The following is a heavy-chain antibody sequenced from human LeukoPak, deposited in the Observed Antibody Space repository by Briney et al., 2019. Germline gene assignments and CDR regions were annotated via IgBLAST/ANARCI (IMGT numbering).Heavy chain of an antibody. J-gene: IGHJ3*02. V-gene: IGHV3-74*01. CDR1: GFIFSSCW. Sequence: GGSLRLSCAASGFIFSSCWMHCVRHAPGKGVVWVSRINGDGSTTNYADSVRGRFTISRDNPKNTLYLQMNSLRADESAVYYCASLVGGYYPPVEAFDIWGQGTVVTVSS. D-gene: IGHD3-3*01. CDR3: ASLVGGYYPPVEAFDI. CDR2: INGDGSTT.